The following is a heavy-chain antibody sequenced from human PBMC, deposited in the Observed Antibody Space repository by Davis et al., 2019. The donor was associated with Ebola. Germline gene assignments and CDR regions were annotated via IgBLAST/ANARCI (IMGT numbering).Heavy chain of an antibody. V-gene: IGHV3-30*03. CDR3: ARDRQRYYYYGMDV. J-gene: IGHJ6*04. CDR1: GFTFSSYG. Sequence: PGGSLRLSCAASGFTFSSYGMHWVRQAPGKGLEWVAVISYDGSNKYYADSVKGRFTISRDNSKNTLYLQMNSLRAEDTAVYYCARDRQRYYYYGMDVWGKGTTVTVSS. D-gene: IGHD6-25*01. CDR2: ISYDGSNK.